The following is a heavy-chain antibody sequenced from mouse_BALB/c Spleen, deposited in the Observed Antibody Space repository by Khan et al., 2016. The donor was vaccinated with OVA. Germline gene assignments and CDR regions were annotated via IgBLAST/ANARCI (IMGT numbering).Heavy chain of an antibody. Sequence: EVQLQESGPELVRPGASVKISCKASGYSFTGYFMNWVMQSHGKSLEWIGRINPHIGETFYNQRFKDKATLTVDESSSTAYMELRSLASEDSAVYCCTRMYRSDFDYWGQGTTLTVSS. V-gene: IGHV1-20*02. J-gene: IGHJ2*01. CDR3: TRMYRSDFDY. D-gene: IGHD1-1*01. CDR1: GYSFTGYF. CDR2: INPHIGET.